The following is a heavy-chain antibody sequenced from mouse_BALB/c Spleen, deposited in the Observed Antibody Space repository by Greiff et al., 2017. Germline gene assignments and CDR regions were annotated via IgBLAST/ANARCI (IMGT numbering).Heavy chain of an antibody. CDR2: IYPGSGST. CDR1: GYTFTSYW. V-gene: IGHV1S22*01. J-gene: IGHJ2*01. CDR3: TRESDDDYALDY. Sequence: LQQPGSELVRPGASVKLSCKASGYTFTSYWMHWVKQRPGQGLEWIGNIYPGSGSTNYDEKFKSKATLTVDTSSSTAYMQLSSLTSEDSAVYYCTRESDDDYALDYWGQGTTLTVSS. D-gene: IGHD2-4*01.